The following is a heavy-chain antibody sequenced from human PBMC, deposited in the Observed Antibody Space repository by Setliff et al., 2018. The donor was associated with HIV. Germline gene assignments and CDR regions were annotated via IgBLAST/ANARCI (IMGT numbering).Heavy chain of an antibody. D-gene: IGHD6-13*01. CDR3: ATDPGYSSTWYFESFQP. CDR2: IVPILNTG. V-gene: IGHV1-69*06. CDR1: GGTFRSHE. Sequence: RASVKVSCKASGGTFRSHEISWVRQAPGQGLEWMGGIVPILNTGNYAQKFQGRLTMTEDTSTDTAYMELSSLRSDDTAMYYCATDPGYSSTWYFESFQPWGQGTVVTVSS. J-gene: IGHJ1*01.